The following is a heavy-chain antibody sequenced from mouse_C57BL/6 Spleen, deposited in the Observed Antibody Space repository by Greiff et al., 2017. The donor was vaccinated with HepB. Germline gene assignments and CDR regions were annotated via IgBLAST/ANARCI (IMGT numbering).Heavy chain of an antibody. D-gene: IGHD1-1*01. J-gene: IGHJ3*01. CDR1: GFTFSSYA. Sequence: EVKLVESGGGLVKPGGSLKLSCAASGFTFSSYAMSWVRQTPEKRLEWVATISDGGSYTYYPDNVKGRFTISRDNAKNNLYLQMSHLKSEDTAMYYCARDEGYYYSWFAYWGQGTLVTVSA. CDR3: ARDEGYYYSWFAY. CDR2: ISDGGSYT. V-gene: IGHV5-4*01.